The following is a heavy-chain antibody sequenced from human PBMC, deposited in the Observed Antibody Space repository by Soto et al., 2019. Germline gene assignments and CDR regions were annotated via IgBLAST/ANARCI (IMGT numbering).Heavy chain of an antibody. CDR3: ATPACAATWCSPSHNLDH. J-gene: IGHJ4*02. D-gene: IGHD2-2*01. CDR2: INPLSGIS. CDR1: GGTFVRHV. Sequence: QVQLVQSGAEVKKPESSVKVSCKTSGGTFVRHVISWVRQAPGQGPEWMGKINPLSGISNYAQKFQDRVTFTEVTDSSTAYMELSSLRSDDTAVYYCATPACAATWCSPSHNLDHWGQGTLVTVSS. V-gene: IGHV1-69*09.